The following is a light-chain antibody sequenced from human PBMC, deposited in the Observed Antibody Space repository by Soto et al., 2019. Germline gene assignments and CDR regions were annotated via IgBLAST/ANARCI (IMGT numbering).Light chain of an antibody. V-gene: IGLV2-14*03. CDR1: SSDIGAYNF. CDR2: DVN. J-gene: IGLJ2*01. CDR3: TSWTTSTTMI. Sequence: QSALTQPASVSGSPGQSITISCTGTSSDIGAYNFVSWYQQHPGKAPKLMLYDVNIRPSGVSNRLSGSKSGHTASLTIAGLQAEDEADYYCTSWTTSTTMIFGGGTKVTVL.